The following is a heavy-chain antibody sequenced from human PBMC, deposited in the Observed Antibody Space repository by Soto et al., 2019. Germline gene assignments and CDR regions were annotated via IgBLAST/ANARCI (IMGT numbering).Heavy chain of an antibody. CDR3: AREGTGYSSGWYSEYFQH. Sequence: GGSLRLSCAASGFTFSSDWMSWVRQAPGKGLEWVANIKQDGSEKYYVDSVKGRFTISRDNAKNSLYLQMNSLRAEDTAVYYCAREGTGYSSGWYSEYFQHWGQGTLVTVSS. D-gene: IGHD6-19*01. CDR1: GFTFSSDW. CDR2: IKQDGSEK. J-gene: IGHJ1*01. V-gene: IGHV3-7*01.